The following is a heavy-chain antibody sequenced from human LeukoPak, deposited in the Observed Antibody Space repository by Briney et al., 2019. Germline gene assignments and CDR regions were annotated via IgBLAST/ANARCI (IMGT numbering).Heavy chain of an antibody. CDR3: ARTSTGPSYGHGCFDF. Sequence: AETLLLTCTVSSGSISNYYWSWIRRPPGKGLEWIGYIYYSGSTRYNPSLQSGVTISVATSANHFSLNLSSVTTEDTAIYYCARTSTGPSYGHGCFDFWGPGSLVTVSS. CDR1: SGSISNYY. CDR2: IYYSGST. J-gene: IGHJ4*02. V-gene: IGHV4-59*01. D-gene: IGHD5-18*01.